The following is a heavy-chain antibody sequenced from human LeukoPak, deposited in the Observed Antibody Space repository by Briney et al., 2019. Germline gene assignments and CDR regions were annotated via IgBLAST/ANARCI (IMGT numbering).Heavy chain of an antibody. CDR2: INNRGTT. J-gene: IGHJ4*02. CDR3: ARVPLWWLTPSDF. D-gene: IGHD5-12*01. Sequence: PSETLSLTCAVSGGSLSPHYWSWIRRPLGKGLEWIGEINNRGTTNYSPSLRVRATISVDTSKNQFSLRLTSVAAADTAIYYCARVPLWWLTPSDFWGQGTLATVSS. V-gene: IGHV4-34*01. CDR1: GGSLSPHY.